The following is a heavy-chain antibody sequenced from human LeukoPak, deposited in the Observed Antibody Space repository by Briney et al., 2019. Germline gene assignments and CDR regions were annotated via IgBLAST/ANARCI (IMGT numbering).Heavy chain of an antibody. Sequence: PSETLSLTYTVSGGSISSYYWSWIRQPPGKGLEWIGYIYYSGSTNYNPSLKSRVTISVDTSKNQFSLKLSSVSAADTAVYYCAREAYCGGDCYSGYWYFDLWGRGTLVTVSS. CDR2: IYYSGST. J-gene: IGHJ2*01. CDR1: GGSISSYY. D-gene: IGHD2-21*02. CDR3: AREAYCGGDCYSGYWYFDL. V-gene: IGHV4-59*12.